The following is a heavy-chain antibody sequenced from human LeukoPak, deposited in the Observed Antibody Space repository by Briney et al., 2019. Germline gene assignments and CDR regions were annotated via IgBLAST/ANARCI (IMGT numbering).Heavy chain of an antibody. CDR2: INWNGGST. J-gene: IGHJ4*02. D-gene: IGHD1-26*01. CDR3: ARGATYAYYQDY. Sequence: GGSLRLSCAASRFTFDDYGMSWVRQVPGKGLEWVSGINWNGGSTGYADSVKGRFTISRDNANKSLYLQMNSLRAEDTAVYYCARGATYAYYQDYWGQGTLVTVSS. V-gene: IGHV3-20*04. CDR1: RFTFDDYG.